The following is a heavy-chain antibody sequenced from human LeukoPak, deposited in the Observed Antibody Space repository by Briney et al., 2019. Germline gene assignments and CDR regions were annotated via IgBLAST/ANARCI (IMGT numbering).Heavy chain of an antibody. CDR1: GFTFSNAW. CDR3: AREILSGSY. CDR2: ISSSSSYI. V-gene: IGHV3-21*01. Sequence: SGGSLRLSCAASGFTFSNAWMNWVRQAPGKGLEWVSSISSSSSYIYYADSVKGRFTISRDNAKNSLYLQMNSLRAEDTAVYYCAREILSGSYWGQGTLVTVSS. J-gene: IGHJ4*02. D-gene: IGHD1-26*01.